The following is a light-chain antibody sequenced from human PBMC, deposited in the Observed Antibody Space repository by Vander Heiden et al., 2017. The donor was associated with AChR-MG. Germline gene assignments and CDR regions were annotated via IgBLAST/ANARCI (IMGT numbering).Light chain of an antibody. V-gene: IGLV1-44*01. CDR1: SPNIGSNT. CDR3: AAWDDSLNGYV. J-gene: IGLJ1*01. Sequence: QSVLTQPPSASGTPGQRVTIACSGSSPNIGSNTVNWYQQLPGTAPKLLIYSNNQPPSGVPDRFSGSKSGTSASLAISGLQSEDEADYYCAAWDDSLNGYVFGTGTKVTVL. CDR2: SNN.